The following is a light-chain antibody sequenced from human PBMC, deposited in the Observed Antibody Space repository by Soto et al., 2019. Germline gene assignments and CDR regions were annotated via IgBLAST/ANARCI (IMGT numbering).Light chain of an antibody. CDR2: EAS. CDR3: QQYRT. V-gene: IGKV3-20*01. Sequence: PGERATLSCRASQSVSSYLAWYQQKPGQAPRPLIYEASSRATGIPDRCSGSGSGTDFTLTISRQEPGDFAVYYCQQYRTFGQGTKVDIK. CDR1: QSVSSY. J-gene: IGKJ1*01.